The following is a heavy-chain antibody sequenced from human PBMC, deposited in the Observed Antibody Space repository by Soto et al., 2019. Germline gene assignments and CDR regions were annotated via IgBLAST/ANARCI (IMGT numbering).Heavy chain of an antibody. D-gene: IGHD6-6*01. V-gene: IGHV1-2*04. Sequence: ASVKVSCKASGYTFTGYYMHWVRQAPGQGLEWMGWINPNSGGTNYAQKFQGWVTMTRDTSISTAYMELSRLRSDDTAVYYCARWGAIAARHYYHYYGMDVWGQGTTVTVSS. CDR1: GYTFTGYY. J-gene: IGHJ6*02. CDR2: INPNSGGT. CDR3: ARWGAIAARHYYHYYGMDV.